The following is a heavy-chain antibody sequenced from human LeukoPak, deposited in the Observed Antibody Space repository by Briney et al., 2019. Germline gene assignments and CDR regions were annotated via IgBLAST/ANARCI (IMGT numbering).Heavy chain of an antibody. CDR3: ARDYQGGYGDKTVDY. CDR1: GGSISSSSYY. CDR2: IYSSGST. J-gene: IGHJ4*02. Sequence: SETLSLTCTVSGGSISSSSYYWGWIRQPPGKGLEWIGSIYSSGSTYYNPSLKSRVTISVDTSKNQFSLKLSSVTAADTAVYYCARDYQGGYGDKTVDYWGQGTLVTVSS. V-gene: IGHV4-39*07. D-gene: IGHD5-18*01.